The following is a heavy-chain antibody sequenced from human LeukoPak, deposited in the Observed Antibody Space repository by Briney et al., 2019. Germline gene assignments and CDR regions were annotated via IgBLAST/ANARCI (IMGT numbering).Heavy chain of an antibody. CDR2: ITRDSGII. CDR3: ARSDNGLDI. Sequence: GGSLRLSCAASGFTFSSYSMNWVRQAPGKGLEWASYITRDSGIISYADSVKGRFTISRDNAKNSLYLQMDSLKDEDTAVYYCARSDNGLDIWGQGTMVTVSS. D-gene: IGHD2-8*01. CDR1: GFTFSSYS. V-gene: IGHV3-48*02. J-gene: IGHJ3*02.